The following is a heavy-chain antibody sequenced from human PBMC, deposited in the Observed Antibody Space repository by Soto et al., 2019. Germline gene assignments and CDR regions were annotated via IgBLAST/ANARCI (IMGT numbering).Heavy chain of an antibody. CDR3: ARDRSRRWYYYDSSGYSQGYAFDM. CDR2: IIPIFGTA. D-gene: IGHD3-22*01. J-gene: IGHJ3*02. CDR1: GGTFSSYA. V-gene: IGHV1-69*06. Sequence: SVKVSCKASGGTFSSYAISWVRQAPGQGLEWMGGIIPIFGTANYAQKFQGRVTITADKSTSTAYMELSSLRSEDTAVYYCARDRSRRWYYYDSSGYSQGYAFDMWGQVTMVTV.